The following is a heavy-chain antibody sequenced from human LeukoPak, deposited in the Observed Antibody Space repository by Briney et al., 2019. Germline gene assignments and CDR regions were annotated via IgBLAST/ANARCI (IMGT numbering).Heavy chain of an antibody. CDR3: AREGSGLDY. CDR2: ISAYNGNT. CDR1: TFTXXG. D-gene: IGHD6-19*01. V-gene: IGHV1-18*01. J-gene: IGHJ4*02. Sequence: TFTXXGISWVRQAPGQGLEWMGWISAYNGNTNYAQKLQGRVTMTTDTSTSTAYMELRSLRSDDTAVYYCAREGSGLDYWGQGTLVTVSS.